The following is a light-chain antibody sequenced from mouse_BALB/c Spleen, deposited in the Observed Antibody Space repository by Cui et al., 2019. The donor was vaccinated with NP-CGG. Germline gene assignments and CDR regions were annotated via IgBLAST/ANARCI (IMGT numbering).Light chain of an antibody. Sequence: QAVVTQDSGFTTSSGEKVIPTCRSSTRAVTTSNYANWVQQKPDHLFTGLIGGTNNRAPGVPARFSGSLIGDKAALTITGAQTEDEAIYFCALWYSNHWVFGGGTKLTVL. CDR1: TRAVTTSNY. CDR3: ALWYSNHWV. V-gene: IGLV1*01. J-gene: IGLJ1*01. CDR2: GTN.